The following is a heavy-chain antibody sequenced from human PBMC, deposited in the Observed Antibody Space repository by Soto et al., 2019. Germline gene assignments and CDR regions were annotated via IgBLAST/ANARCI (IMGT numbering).Heavy chain of an antibody. V-gene: IGHV1-3*01. D-gene: IGHD3-3*02. CDR2: INAGSGNT. Sequence: QVQLVQSGAEVKEPGASVKVSCTASGYTFTSLAIHWVRQAPGQRLEWMGRINAGSGNTSYSQKFPFRVGIRRDTAASTADMELSSLTSEDTGVYFCARAASIAASGIFFQSWGQGTPVNVSS. J-gene: IGHJ1*01. CDR3: ARAASIAASGIFFQS. CDR1: GYTFTSLA.